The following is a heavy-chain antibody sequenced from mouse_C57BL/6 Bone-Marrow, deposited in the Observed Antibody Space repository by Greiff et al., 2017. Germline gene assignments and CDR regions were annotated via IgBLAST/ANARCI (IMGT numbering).Heavy chain of an antibody. Sequence: QVQLQQSGAELVMPGASVKLSCKASGYTFTSYGIRWVKQRPGQGLEWIGEIDPSDSYTNYNQKFKGKATLTVDKSSSTDYMQLSSLTSEDSAVYYCARKSSSAGFAYWGQGTMVTVSA. CDR2: IDPSDSYT. V-gene: IGHV1-69*01. D-gene: IGHD1-1*01. CDR3: ARKSSSAGFAY. J-gene: IGHJ3*01. CDR1: GYTFTSYG.